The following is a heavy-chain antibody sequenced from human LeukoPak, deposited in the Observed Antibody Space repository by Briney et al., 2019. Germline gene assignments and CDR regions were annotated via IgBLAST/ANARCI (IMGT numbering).Heavy chain of an antibody. CDR1: GVTFSGSA. CDR2: IRGKPSKYAT. D-gene: IGHD3-16*01. V-gene: IGHV3-73*01. Sequence: PGGALRLSCVHSGVTFSGSAMHWGRQGSGKGGEGVGRIRGKPSKYATTYTASLKDMFTISRDDTKNTAYLQMNGLKTEDTAVYYCRGALGYWGQGTLATVSS. CDR3: RGALGY. J-gene: IGHJ4*02.